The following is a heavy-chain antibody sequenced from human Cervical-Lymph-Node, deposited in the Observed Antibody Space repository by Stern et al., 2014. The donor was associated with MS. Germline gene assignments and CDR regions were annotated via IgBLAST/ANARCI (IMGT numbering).Heavy chain of an antibody. CDR2: IRSYSGSK. CDR3: VRDKGTMTAAFGN. D-gene: IGHD3-16*01. Sequence: VMLVVFGGGLVPPAMSLSLVFVALRMTCDDFAMHWVLPPSGQGLDWVSGIRSYSGSKGCAVSVKGRFTSSRDDAKNSLYLQMTSLRPDDTAVYYCVRDKGTMTAAFGNWGPGTLVSVSS. J-gene: IGHJ4*02. V-gene: IGHV3-9*01. CDR1: RMTCDDFA.